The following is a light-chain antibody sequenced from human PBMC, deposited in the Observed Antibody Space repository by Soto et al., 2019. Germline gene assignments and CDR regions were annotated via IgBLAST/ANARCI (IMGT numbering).Light chain of an antibody. CDR1: SSDVGGYNY. CDR2: EVS. CDR3: SSFSSTSTIV. Sequence: QSVLTQPASVSGSPGQSITISCIGSSSDVGGYNYVSWYQRHPGRVPKPMIFEVSDRPSGVSSRFSGSKSGNTAYLTISGLQAEDEADYYCSSFSSTSTIVFGGGTKVTVL. J-gene: IGLJ2*01. V-gene: IGLV2-14*01.